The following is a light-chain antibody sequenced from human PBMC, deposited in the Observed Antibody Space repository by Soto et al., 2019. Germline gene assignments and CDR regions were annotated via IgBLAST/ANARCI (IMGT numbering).Light chain of an antibody. CDR3: QQYNRYWT. J-gene: IGKJ1*01. V-gene: IGKV1-5*01. CDR1: QSISSW. CDR2: DAS. Sequence: DIQMTQSPSTLSASVGDRVTSTCVASQSISSWLAWYQQKPGKAPKLLIYDASSLESGVPSRFSGSGSGTEFTLTISSLQPDDFATYYCQQYNRYWTFGQGTKVEIK.